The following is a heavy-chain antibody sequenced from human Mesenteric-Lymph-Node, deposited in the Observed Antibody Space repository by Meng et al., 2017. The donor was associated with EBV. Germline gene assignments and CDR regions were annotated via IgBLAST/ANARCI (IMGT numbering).Heavy chain of an antibody. CDR3: ARGGLQSSGWYKERPH. Sequence: QGQLQQGGGGLLKPSETLSLTCAVFGESFTPYFWSWIRQPPGKGLEWIGEISHGGSINYNPSLKSRLTISVDTSNNLFSLNINSVTVADTAVYYCARGGLQSSGWYKERPHWGQGTLVTVSS. D-gene: IGHD6-19*01. CDR1: GESFTPYF. CDR2: ISHGGSI. J-gene: IGHJ4*02. V-gene: IGHV4-34*02.